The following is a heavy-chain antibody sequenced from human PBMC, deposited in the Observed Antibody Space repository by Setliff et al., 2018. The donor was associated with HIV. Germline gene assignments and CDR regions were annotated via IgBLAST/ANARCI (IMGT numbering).Heavy chain of an antibody. D-gene: IGHD2-2*01. CDR2: ITIGSGDV. CDR1: GFTFRNYK. CDR3: ARRAYCSSTTCFDN. V-gene: IGHV3-21*01. J-gene: IGHJ4*02. Sequence: GGSLRLSCAASGFTFRNYKMNWVRQAPGKGLEWVSSITIGSGDVFYADSVQGRFTIFRDTSKNTLYLQMNSLRAEDTAVYYCARRAYCSSTTCFDNWGQGTLVTVSS.